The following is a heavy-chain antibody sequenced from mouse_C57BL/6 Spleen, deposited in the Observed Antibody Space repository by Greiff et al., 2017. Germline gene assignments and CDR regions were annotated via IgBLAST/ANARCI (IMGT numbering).Heavy chain of an antibody. CDR2: IYPGSGNT. D-gene: IGHD2-2*01. CDR3: AREVGGYAYYVDY. Sequence: QVQLQQSGAELVRPGASVKLSCKASGYTFTDYYIHWVKQRPGQGLEWIARIYPGSGNTYYNEKFKGKATLTAEKSSSTADMQLSRLTSEDAAVYFCAREVGGYAYYVDYWGQGTTLTVSS. J-gene: IGHJ2*01. V-gene: IGHV1-76*01. CDR1: GYTFTDYY.